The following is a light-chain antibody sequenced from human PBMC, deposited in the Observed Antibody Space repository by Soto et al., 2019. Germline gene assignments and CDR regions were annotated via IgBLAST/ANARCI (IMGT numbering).Light chain of an antibody. V-gene: IGKV2D-29*02. CDR2: EVS. CDR3: MQSTQLPPT. J-gene: IGKJ5*01. Sequence: DIVMTQSPLSLTVTPGEAASISCRSSQSLLDSKGYTLLDWYLQKPGQSPQLXIYEVSTRVSGVPDRCSGSGSGTEFTLEISRVETYDVGIYYCMQSTQLPPTVGQGTRLEIK. CDR1: QSLLDSKGYTL.